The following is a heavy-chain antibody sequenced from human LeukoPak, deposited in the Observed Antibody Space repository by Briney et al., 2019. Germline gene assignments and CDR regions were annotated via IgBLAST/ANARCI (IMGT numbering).Heavy chain of an antibody. Sequence: GGSLRLSCAASGFTFSNYWMSWVRQAPGKGLEWVSAISGSGGSTYYADSVKGRFTISRDNSKNTLYLQMNSLRAEDTAVYYCAKGGYGDYGYYYYCGMDVWGQGTTVTVSS. CDR2: ISGSGGST. CDR3: AKGGYGDYGYYYYCGMDV. V-gene: IGHV3-23*01. J-gene: IGHJ6*02. D-gene: IGHD4-17*01. CDR1: GFTFSNYW.